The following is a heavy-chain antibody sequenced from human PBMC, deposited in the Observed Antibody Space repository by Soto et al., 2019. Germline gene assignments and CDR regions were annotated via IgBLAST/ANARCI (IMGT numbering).Heavy chain of an antibody. D-gene: IGHD6-25*01. CDR3: ARGSIGFLKWGWFDP. V-gene: IGHV3-11*01. J-gene: IGHJ5*02. Sequence: QVQLVESGGGLVKPGGSLRLSCAASGFTFSDYSMNWIRQAPGKGLEWISYISSTGNTIYYADSVKGRFTISRDTANNSLHLQMSSLRVDDTAVYYCARGSIGFLKWGWFDPWGQGTLVTVSS. CDR1: GFTFSDYS. CDR2: ISSTGNTI.